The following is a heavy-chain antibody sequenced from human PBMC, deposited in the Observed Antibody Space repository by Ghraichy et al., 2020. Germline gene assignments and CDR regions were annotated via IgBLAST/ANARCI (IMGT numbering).Heavy chain of an antibody. D-gene: IGHD6-19*01. J-gene: IGHJ4*02. Sequence: LRLSCAASGFTFNTYAMTWVRQAPGKGLEWVAGISGSGGSTYYADSVKGRFTISRDTSKNTLDMQMNSLRAEDTALYYCAKVMGEGQWLAYFDFWGQGTLVTVSS. V-gene: IGHV3-23*01. CDR2: ISGSGGST. CDR1: GFTFNTYA. CDR3: AKVMGEGQWLAYFDF.